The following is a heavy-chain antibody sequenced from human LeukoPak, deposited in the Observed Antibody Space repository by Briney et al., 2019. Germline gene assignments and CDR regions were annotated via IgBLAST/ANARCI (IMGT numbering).Heavy chain of an antibody. J-gene: IGHJ4*02. V-gene: IGHV1-69*05. CDR2: IIPIFGTA. CDR3: ATDRSAAGPYYFDY. Sequence: SVKVSCKASGGTFSSYAISWVRQAPGQGLEWMGGIIPIFGTANYAQKFQGRVTITTDESTSTAYMELSSLRSEDTAVYYCATDRSAAGPYYFDYWGQGTLVTVSS. CDR1: GGTFSSYA. D-gene: IGHD6-13*01.